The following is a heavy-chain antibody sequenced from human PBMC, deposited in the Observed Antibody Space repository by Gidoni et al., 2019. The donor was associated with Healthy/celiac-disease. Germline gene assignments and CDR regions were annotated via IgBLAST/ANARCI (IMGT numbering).Heavy chain of an antibody. CDR1: GGSFSGYY. CDR3: ARDPVGATDFDY. CDR2: INHSGST. D-gene: IGHD1-26*01. V-gene: IGHV4-34*01. Sequence: QVQLQQWGAGLLKPSETLSLTCAVYGGSFSGYYWSWIRQPPGKGLEWIGEINHSGSTNYNPSLKSRVTISVDTSKNQFSLKLSSVTAADTAVYYCARDPVGATDFDYWGQGTLVTVSS. J-gene: IGHJ4*02.